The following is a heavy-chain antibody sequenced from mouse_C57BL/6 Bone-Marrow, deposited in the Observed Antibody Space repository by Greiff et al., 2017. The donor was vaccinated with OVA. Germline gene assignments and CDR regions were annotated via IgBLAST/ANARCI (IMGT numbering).Heavy chain of an antibody. J-gene: IGHJ4*01. Sequence: EVKLVESVAELVRPGASVKLSCTASGFNIKNTYMHWVKQRPEQGLEWIGRIDPANGNTKYAPKFQGKATITADTSSNTAYLQLSSLTSEDTAIYYCARSYLREYYAMDYWGQGTSVTVSS. V-gene: IGHV14-3*01. CDR1: GFNIKNTY. CDR2: IDPANGNT. CDR3: ARSYLREYYAMDY. D-gene: IGHD1-1*01.